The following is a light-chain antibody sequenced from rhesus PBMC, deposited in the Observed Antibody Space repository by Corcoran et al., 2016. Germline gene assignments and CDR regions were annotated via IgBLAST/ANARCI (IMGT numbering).Light chain of an antibody. J-gene: IGKJ2*01. CDR3: MQCTQLPPS. CDR2: LGS. Sequence: DIVMTQTPLSLPVTPGEPASISCRSSQSLLHSDGYTYLDWYLQKPGHSPQLLIYLGSNRASGVPDRYRGSGSGTDFTLKISRVEADDVGIYYCMQCTQLPPSFGQGTKVEIK. CDR1: QSLLHSDGYTY. V-gene: IGKV2-78*01.